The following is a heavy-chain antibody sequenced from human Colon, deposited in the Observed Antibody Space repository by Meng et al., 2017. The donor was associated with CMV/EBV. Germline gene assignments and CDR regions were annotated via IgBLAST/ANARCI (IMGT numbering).Heavy chain of an antibody. CDR1: GGSISGHY. Sequence: QVQLAESGPGLVKPSGTLSLPCTVSGGSISGHYWTWIRRPAGEGLQWLGRIYSNGRIDENYSLRSRVTISVDTSKNQLSLRLTSVTAADTAVYYCGRAGARGVPIDVWGRGTLVTVSS. CDR3: GRAGARGVPIDV. V-gene: IGHV4-4*07. D-gene: IGHD3-10*01. CDR2: IYSNGRI. J-gene: IGHJ1*01.